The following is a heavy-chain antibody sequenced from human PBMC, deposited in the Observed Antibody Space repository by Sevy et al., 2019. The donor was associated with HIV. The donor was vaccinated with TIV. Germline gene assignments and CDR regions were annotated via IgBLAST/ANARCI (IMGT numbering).Heavy chain of an antibody. V-gene: IGHV1-69*06. J-gene: IGHJ6*03. CDR1: GGTFSSYA. CDR3: ARDTRNDRRTYYMDV. D-gene: IGHD1-1*01. CDR2: IIPIFGTA. Sequence: ASVKVSCKASGGTFSSYAISWVRQAPGQGLEWMEGIIPIFGTANYAQKFQGRVTITADKSTSTAYMELSSLRSEDTAVYYCARDTRNDRRTYYMDVWGKGTTVTVSS.